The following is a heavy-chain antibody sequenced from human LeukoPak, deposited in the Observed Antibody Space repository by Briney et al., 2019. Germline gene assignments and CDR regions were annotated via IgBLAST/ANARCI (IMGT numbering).Heavy chain of an antibody. J-gene: IGHJ4*02. CDR2: ISATGDST. Sequence: PPGGSLRLSCAASGFTFSNYDMSWVRQAPGKGLEWVSAISATGDSTYYADSVTGRFSISRDNSKNTLYVQMNSLRAEDTAIYYCAKRGLPDFWGQGTLVTVSS. CDR1: GFTFSNYD. D-gene: IGHD3-10*01. V-gene: IGHV3-23*01. CDR3: AKRGLPDF.